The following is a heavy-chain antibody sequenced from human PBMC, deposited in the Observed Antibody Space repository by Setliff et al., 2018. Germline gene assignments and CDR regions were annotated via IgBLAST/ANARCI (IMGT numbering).Heavy chain of an antibody. CDR2: ISSSSSTI. CDR3: ARVHYETSTYSPTLFDH. D-gene: IGHD3-22*01. Sequence: GGSLRLSCAASGFTFSSYSMNWVRQAPGKGLEWVSYISSSSSTIYYADSVKGRFTISRDNAKNSLYLQMNSLRAEDTAVYYCARVHYETSTYSPTLFDHWGQGALVTVSS. V-gene: IGHV3-48*01. J-gene: IGHJ4*02. CDR1: GFTFSSYS.